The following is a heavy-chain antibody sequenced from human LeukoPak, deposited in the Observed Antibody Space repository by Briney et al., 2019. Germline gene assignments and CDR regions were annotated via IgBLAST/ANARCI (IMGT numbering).Heavy chain of an antibody. V-gene: IGHV1-18*01. J-gene: IGHJ4*02. CDR1: GYTFTSYG. Sequence: ASVKVSCKASGYTFTSYGISWVRQAPGQGREWMGWISAYNGNTNYAQKLQGRVTMTTDTSTSTAYMELRSLRSDDTAVYYCARTHYDFWSGNPDYWGQGTLVTVSS. CDR3: ARTHYDFWSGNPDY. D-gene: IGHD3-3*01. CDR2: ISAYNGNT.